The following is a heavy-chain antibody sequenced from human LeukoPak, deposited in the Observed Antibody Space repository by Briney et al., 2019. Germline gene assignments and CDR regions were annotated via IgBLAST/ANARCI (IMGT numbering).Heavy chain of an antibody. V-gene: IGHV3-21*01. J-gene: IGHJ4*02. CDR1: GFTFSSYS. D-gene: IGHD3-22*01. CDR2: INTVSTYI. Sequence: KPGGSLRLSCAASGFTFSSYSFNWVRQAPGKGLEWVSSINTVSTYIYYADSVRGRFIISRDNAKDSLWLQMNSLRAEDSGFYYCARLRRNSDRSGFYYYYDYWGQGTLVTVSS. CDR3: ARLRRNSDRSGFYYYYDY.